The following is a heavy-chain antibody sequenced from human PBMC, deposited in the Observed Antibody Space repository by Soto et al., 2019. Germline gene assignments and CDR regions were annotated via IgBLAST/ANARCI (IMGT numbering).Heavy chain of an antibody. J-gene: IGHJ3*02. Sequence: EVQLLESGGGLAQPGGSLRLSCAASGLTFSSYSMNWVRQAPGKGLEWVSIISGSGGVTSYADSVKGRFTISRANSKNSLSLQMQSLRDADTAVYYSAGVSDCGVSRCDVGIYIWGHVTLVTVS. V-gene: IGHV3-23*01. CDR3: AGVSDCGVSRCDVGIYI. CDR1: GLTFSSYS. CDR2: ISGSGGVT. D-gene: IGHD2-21*01.